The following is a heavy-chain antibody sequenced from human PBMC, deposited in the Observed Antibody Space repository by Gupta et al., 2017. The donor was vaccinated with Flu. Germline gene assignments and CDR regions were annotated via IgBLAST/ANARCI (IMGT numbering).Heavy chain of an antibody. CDR1: GGSFSGYY. CDR3: AKPRVRRSRNWYFDL. Sequence: QVQLQQWGAGLLKPSETLSLTCAVYGGSFSGYYWSWIRQPPGKGLEWIGEINHSGSTNYNPSLKSRVTISVDTSKNQFSLKLSSVTAADTAVYYCAKPRVRRSRNWYFDLWGRGTLVTVSS. CDR2: INHSGST. V-gene: IGHV4-34*01. J-gene: IGHJ2*01. D-gene: IGHD3-10*01.